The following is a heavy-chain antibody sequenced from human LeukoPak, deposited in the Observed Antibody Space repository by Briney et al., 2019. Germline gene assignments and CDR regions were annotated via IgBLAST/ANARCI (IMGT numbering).Heavy chain of an antibody. Sequence: PGGSLRLSCAASGFTLSSYSMNWVRQAPGKGLEWGSSIISISSYIYYADSVKGRVTISRDNTKNSLYLQMNSMRAEDAAVYYCENYSRCSSSRRITRDFEDRGQVAPVTVSS. CDR2: IISISSYI. D-gene: IGHD6-13*01. CDR3: ENYSRCSSSRRITRDFED. J-gene: IGHJ1*01. V-gene: IGHV3-21*01. CDR1: GFTLSSYS.